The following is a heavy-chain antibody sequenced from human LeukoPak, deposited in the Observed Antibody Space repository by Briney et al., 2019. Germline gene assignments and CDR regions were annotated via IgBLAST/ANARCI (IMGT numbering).Heavy chain of an antibody. CDR3: AHRSGYSFGPDALDI. D-gene: IGHD5-12*01. J-gene: IGHJ3*02. V-gene: IGHV2-5*02. CDR1: GFSLSTSGVG. Sequence: SGPTLVNPTQTLTLTCTFSGFSLSTSGVGVGWIRQPPGKALEWLAPIYWDDDKRYSPSLKTRLTITKDTSKNRVVLRMTNMDPVDTATYYCAHRSGYSFGPDALDIWGQGTLVTVSS. CDR2: IYWDDDK.